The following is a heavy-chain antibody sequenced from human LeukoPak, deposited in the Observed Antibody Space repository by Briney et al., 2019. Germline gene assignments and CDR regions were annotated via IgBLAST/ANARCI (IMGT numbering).Heavy chain of an antibody. J-gene: IGHJ3*02. CDR3: ARAVLRGAFDI. V-gene: IGHV4-59*12. Sequence: SETLSLTCIVSGGSLTSYYWSWVRQPPGKGLEWIGYIYYSGSTNYNPSLKSRVTISVDTSKNQFSLKLSSVTAADTAVYYCARAVLRGAFDIWGQGTMVTVSS. CDR2: IYYSGST. CDR1: GGSLTSYY.